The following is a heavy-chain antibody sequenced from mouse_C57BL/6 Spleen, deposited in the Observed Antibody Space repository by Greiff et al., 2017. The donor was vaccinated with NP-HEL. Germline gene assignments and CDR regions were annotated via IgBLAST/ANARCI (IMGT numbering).Heavy chain of an antibody. J-gene: IGHJ2*01. V-gene: IGHV14-2*01. CDR2: IDPEDGET. D-gene: IGHD2-4*01. CDR3: ARDYDLIYYFDY. Sequence: VHVKQSGAELVKPGASVKLSCTASGFNIKDYYMHWVKQRTEQGLEWIGRIDPEDGETKYAPKFQGKATITADTSSNTAYLQLSSLTSEDTAVYYCARDYDLIYYFDYWGQGTTLTVSS. CDR1: GFNIKDYY.